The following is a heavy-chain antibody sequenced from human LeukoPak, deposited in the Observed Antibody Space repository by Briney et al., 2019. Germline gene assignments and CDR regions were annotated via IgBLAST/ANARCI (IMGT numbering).Heavy chain of an antibody. CDR3: ARGAYSSGWAYFDH. CDR1: GFTFSDYS. J-gene: IGHJ4*02. D-gene: IGHD6-19*01. V-gene: IGHV3-48*04. Sequence: GSLRLSCAASGFTFSDYSMNWVRQAPGKGLEWVSYISFSVNTKYYGDSVKGRFTISRDNAKNSPYLHMDSLRAEDTAVYYCARGAYSSGWAYFDHWGQGTLVTVSS. CDR2: ISFSVNTK.